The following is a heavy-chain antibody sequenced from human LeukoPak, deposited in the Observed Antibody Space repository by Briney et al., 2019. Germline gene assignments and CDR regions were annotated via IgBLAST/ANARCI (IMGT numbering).Heavy chain of an antibody. J-gene: IGHJ4*02. D-gene: IGHD3-22*01. CDR1: GYTFTSYG. V-gene: IGHV1-18*01. CDR2: ISAYNGNT. Sequence: ASVKVSCKASGYTFTSYGISWVRQAPGQGLEWMGWISAYNGNTNYAQKLQGRVTMTTDTSTSTAYMELRSLRSDDTAVYYCARGYYYDSSGYYYADFDYWGQGTLVTVSS. CDR3: ARGYYYDSSGYYYADFDY.